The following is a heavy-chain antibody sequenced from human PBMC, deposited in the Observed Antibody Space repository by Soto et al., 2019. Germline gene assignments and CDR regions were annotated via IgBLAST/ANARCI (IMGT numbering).Heavy chain of an antibody. CDR2: IIPIFGTA. V-gene: IGHV1-69*06. Sequence: GASVKVSCEASGGTFSSYAISWVRQAPGQGLEWMGGIIPIFGTANYAQKFQGRVTITADKSTSTAYMELSSLRSEDTAVYYCAQRREYCSGGSCYHLRYYYYGMDVWGQATTVTSP. CDR1: GGTFSSYA. CDR3: AQRREYCSGGSCYHLRYYYYGMDV. D-gene: IGHD2-15*01. J-gene: IGHJ6*02.